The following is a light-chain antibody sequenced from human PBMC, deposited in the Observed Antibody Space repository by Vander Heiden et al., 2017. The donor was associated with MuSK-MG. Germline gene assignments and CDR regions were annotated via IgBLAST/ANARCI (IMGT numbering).Light chain of an antibody. V-gene: IGKV3-20*01. Sequence: IVLTQSPATLSVSPGERASLSCRASQTFSYKYLAWFQHKSGQAPRLLLDGASSRATGIPDRFSGSGSGTDFTLTINRLEPEDFAVYYCHQYCSSRWTFGQETKVEIK. CDR3: HQYCSSRWT. J-gene: IGKJ1*01. CDR1: QTFSYKY. CDR2: GAS.